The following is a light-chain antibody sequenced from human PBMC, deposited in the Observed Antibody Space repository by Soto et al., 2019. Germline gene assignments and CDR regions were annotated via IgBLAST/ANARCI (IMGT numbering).Light chain of an antibody. CDR2: EFN. CDR3: CSCADRCTLHV. CDR1: SSDVASYYF. V-gene: IGLV2-23*02. Sequence: QSVLTQPASVSGSPGQSITISCTGTSSDVASYYFVSWYQQHPGKAPKLMIYEFNKRPSGISSRFSGSTSGNTASLTISGLQAEYEADYYCCSCADRCTLHVFGTGTKVTVL. J-gene: IGLJ1*01.